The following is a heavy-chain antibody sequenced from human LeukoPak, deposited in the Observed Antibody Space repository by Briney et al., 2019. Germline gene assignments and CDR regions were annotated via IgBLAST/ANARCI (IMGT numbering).Heavy chain of an antibody. D-gene: IGHD6-19*01. CDR1: GFTFSSYA. CDR2: ISGSGGST. J-gene: IGHJ3*01. CDR3: AKDRARGWYSRTDV. Sequence: PAGSLRFSCAASGFTFSSYAMSWVRQAPGKGREWVSAISGSGGSTYYADSVKGRFTISRDNSKNTLNLQMNSLRAEDTAVYYCAKDRARGWYSRTDVWGQGTMVTVSS. V-gene: IGHV3-23*01.